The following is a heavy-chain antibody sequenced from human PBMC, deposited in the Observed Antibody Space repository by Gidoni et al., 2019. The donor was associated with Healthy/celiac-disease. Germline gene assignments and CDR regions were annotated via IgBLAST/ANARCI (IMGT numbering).Heavy chain of an antibody. CDR2: ISGSGGST. V-gene: IGHV3-23*01. J-gene: IGHJ4*02. D-gene: IGHD2-2*01. CDR3: AKYCSSTSCYDY. Sequence: EVQLLESGGGLVQPGGSLRLSCAASGFTFSSYAMSWVRQAPGKGLEWGSAISGSGGSTYYADSVKGRFTISRDNSKNTLYLQMNSLRAEDTAVYYCAKYCSSTSCYDYWGQGTLVTVSS. CDR1: GFTFSSYA.